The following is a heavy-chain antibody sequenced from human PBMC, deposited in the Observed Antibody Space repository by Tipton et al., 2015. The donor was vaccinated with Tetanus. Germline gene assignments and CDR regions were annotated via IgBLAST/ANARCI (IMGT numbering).Heavy chain of an antibody. CDR1: GFTLSRYT. J-gene: IGHJ4*02. Sequence: SLRLSCAASGFTLSRYTLNWVRQAPGKGLEWVSSISSSSRYIYYADSVEGRFTISRDNSKDTLYLQMNGLRAEDTAVYYCAKVFHGTWYYFDTWGQGTLVTVSS. V-gene: IGHV3-21*04. CDR2: ISSSSRYI. D-gene: IGHD2/OR15-2a*01. CDR3: AKVFHGTWYYFDT.